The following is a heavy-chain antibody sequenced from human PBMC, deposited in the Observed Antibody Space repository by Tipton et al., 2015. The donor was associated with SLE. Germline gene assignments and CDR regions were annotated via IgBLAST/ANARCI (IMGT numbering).Heavy chain of an antibody. CDR1: GGSISSTD. CDR2: ISYEGNTK. D-gene: IGHD3-3*01. J-gene: IGHJ4*02. V-gene: IGHV3-30*03. Sequence: LSLTCSVSGGSISSTDNYWGWVRQAPGKGLEWVAVISYEGNTKYYADSVKGRFTISRDNSKSILYLQMNSLRADDTALYYCARPNDALWSGYLRIHYWGRGTEVTVSS. CDR3: ARPNDALWSGYLRIHY.